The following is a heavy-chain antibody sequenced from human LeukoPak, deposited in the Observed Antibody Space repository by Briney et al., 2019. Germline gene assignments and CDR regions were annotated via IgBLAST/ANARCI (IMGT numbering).Heavy chain of an antibody. J-gene: IGHJ4*02. CDR3: APRVVGSAPFDY. CDR2: INGSGGST. D-gene: IGHD2-15*01. Sequence: PGGSLRLSCAASGCTFSSYAMSWVREAPGKGLEWVSDINGSGGSTYYADSVKGRLTISRDNSKNTLYLQMNNLRAEDTAVYYCAPRVVGSAPFDYWGQGTLVTVSS. CDR1: GCTFSSYA. V-gene: IGHV3-23*01.